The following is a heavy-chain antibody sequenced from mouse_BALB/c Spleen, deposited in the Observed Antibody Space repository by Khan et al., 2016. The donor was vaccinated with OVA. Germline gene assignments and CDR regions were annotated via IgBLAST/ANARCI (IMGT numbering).Heavy chain of an antibody. CDR3: ARGGYGSFGF. V-gene: IGHV1-4*01. CDR2: INPSNDYS. CDR1: GYIFTNYM. D-gene: IGHD1-1*01. J-gene: IGHJ3*01. Sequence: QVQLQQPGAELARPGASVKMSCKASGYIFTNYMMHWVKQRPGQGLEWIGDINPSNDYSNYNQNFKDKATLTEDKSSSTAYMQLSSLTSEDSAVYYCARGGYGSFGFWGQGTLVTVSA.